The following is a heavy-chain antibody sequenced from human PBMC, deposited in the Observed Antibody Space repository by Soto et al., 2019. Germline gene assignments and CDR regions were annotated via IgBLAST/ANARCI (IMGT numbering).Heavy chain of an antibody. Sequence: GGSLRLSCAASGFTVSSNYMSWVRQAPGKGLEWVSVIYSGGSTYYADSVKGRFTMSRDSTKNTLYLQMDSLRAEDTAVYFCARNVPVTALGYWGQGSLVTVSS. J-gene: IGHJ4*02. CDR1: GFTVSSNY. CDR3: ARNVPVTALGY. D-gene: IGHD4-17*01. CDR2: IYSGGST. V-gene: IGHV3-53*01.